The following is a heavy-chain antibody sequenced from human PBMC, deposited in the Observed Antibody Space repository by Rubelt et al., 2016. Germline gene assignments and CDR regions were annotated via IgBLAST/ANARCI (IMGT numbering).Heavy chain of an antibody. CDR2: ISAYNGNT. CDR1: GYTFTSYG. V-gene: IGHV1-18*01. D-gene: IGHD6-6*01. CDR3: ARDRIRIAARQGWYFDL. Sequence: QVQLVQSGAEVKKPGASVKVSCKASGYTFTSYGISWVRQAPGQGLEWMGWISAYNGNTNYAQKTKGRVTMTTDTSTSTAYMELRSLRSDDTAVYYCARDRIRIAARQGWYFDLWGRGTLVTVSS. J-gene: IGHJ2*01.